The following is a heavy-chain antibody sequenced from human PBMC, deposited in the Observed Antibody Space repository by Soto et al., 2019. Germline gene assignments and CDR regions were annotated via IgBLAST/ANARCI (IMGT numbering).Heavy chain of an antibody. CDR1: GGSISSTTYY. Sequence: PSETLSLTCTVSGGSISSTTYYWGWIRQPPGKGLEWIGSIYYSGSTYYNPSLKSRVTISVDTSKNQFSLKLSSVTAADTAVYYCARHLNPIAAAGPYYYCGMDVWGQGTTVTVSS. D-gene: IGHD6-13*01. CDR2: IYYSGST. V-gene: IGHV4-39*01. J-gene: IGHJ6*02. CDR3: ARHLNPIAAAGPYYYCGMDV.